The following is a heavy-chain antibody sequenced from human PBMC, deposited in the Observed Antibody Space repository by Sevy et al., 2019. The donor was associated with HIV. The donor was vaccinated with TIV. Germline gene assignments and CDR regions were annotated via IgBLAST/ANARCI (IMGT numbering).Heavy chain of an antibody. CDR1: GYSFTSYW. V-gene: IGHV5-51*01. Sequence: GESLKISCKGSGYSFTSYWIGWVRQMPGKGLERMGIIYPGDSDTRYSPFFQGQVTISADKSISTAYLQWSSLKASDTAMYYCARMYYYDSSGSEYFQHWGQGTLVTVSS. D-gene: IGHD3-22*01. CDR3: ARMYYYDSSGSEYFQH. CDR2: IYPGDSDT. J-gene: IGHJ1*01.